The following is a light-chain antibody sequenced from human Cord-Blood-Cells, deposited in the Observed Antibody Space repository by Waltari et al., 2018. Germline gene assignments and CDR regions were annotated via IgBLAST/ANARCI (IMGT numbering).Light chain of an antibody. J-gene: IGKJ4*01. CDR1: QSVSSY. Sequence: EIVLTQSPATLSLSPGERATLSCRASQSVSSYLAWYQQKPGQAPSLLIYDASNRATGIPARFSGSGSGTDFTLTISSLGPEDFAVYYCRQRSNWPPLTFGGGTKVEIK. V-gene: IGKV3-11*01. CDR2: DAS. CDR3: RQRSNWPPLT.